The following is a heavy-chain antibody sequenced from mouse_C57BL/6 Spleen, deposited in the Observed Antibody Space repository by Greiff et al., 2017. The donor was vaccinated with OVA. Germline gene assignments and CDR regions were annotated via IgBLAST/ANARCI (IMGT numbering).Heavy chain of an antibody. Sequence: VQLQQPGAELVKPGASVKLSCKASGYTFTSYWMHWVKQRPGQGLEWIGMIHPNSGSTNYNEKFKSKATLTVDKSSSTAYMQLSSLTSEDSAVYYCARAGLWDEGLDYWGQGTTLTVSS. J-gene: IGHJ2*01. CDR3: ARAGLWDEGLDY. D-gene: IGHD4-1*01. CDR2: IHPNSGST. V-gene: IGHV1-64*01. CDR1: GYTFTSYW.